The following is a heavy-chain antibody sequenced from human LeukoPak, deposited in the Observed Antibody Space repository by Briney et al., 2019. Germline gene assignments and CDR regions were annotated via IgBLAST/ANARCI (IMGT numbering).Heavy chain of an antibody. V-gene: IGHV3-48*03. Sequence: GGSLRLSCAASGFTFSSHEMNWVRQAPGKGLEWVSYISISGSTIYYADSVKGRFTISRDNARNSLHLQMNSLRAEDTALYYCASGEVFGDLFDVYWGQGTLVTGSS. CDR3: ASGEVFGDLFDVY. CDR1: GFTFSSHE. CDR2: ISISGSTI. J-gene: IGHJ4*02. D-gene: IGHD3-10*02.